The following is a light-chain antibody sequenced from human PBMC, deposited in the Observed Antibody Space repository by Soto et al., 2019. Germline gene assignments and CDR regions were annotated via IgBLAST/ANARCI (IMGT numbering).Light chain of an antibody. V-gene: IGKV3-20*01. CDR3: QVEIT. CDR2: GAS. Sequence: EIVLTQSPGTLSLSPGERATLSCRASQSVSNNYLAWYQQKPGQAPRLLIYGASNRATGIPDRFSGSGSGTDFSLTISSLEPEDFAVYYCQVEITFGQGTRREIK. J-gene: IGKJ5*01. CDR1: QSVSNNY.